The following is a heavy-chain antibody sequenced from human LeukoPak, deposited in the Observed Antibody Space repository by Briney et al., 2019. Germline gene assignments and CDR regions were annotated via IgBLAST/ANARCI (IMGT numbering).Heavy chain of an antibody. Sequence: PSETLSLTCAVDGGSFRGYSWTWIRQPPGKGLEWIGAINYSGSTNYNPSLKSRVTISLDTSNNQFALKLRSVTAADTAVYYCARDPSRGYNYGYFDYWGQGTLGTVSS. V-gene: IGHV4-34*01. CDR1: GGSFRGYS. J-gene: IGHJ4*02. CDR2: INYSGST. CDR3: ARDPSRGYNYGYFDY. D-gene: IGHD5-18*01.